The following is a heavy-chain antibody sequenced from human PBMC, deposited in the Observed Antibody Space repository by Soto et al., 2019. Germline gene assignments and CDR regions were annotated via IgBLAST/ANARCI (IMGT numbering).Heavy chain of an antibody. CDR2: IGTSGKTI. CDR3: ARDPAIYSGKFDYGLDV. J-gene: IGHJ6*02. D-gene: IGHD4-4*01. CDR1: GFMFEDYA. V-gene: IGHV3-48*03. Sequence: GGSLRLSCAVSGFMFEDYAMHWVRQAPGKGLEWVSYIGTSGKTIYYADSVRGRFTISRDNAKNSLYLQMNSLRAEDTAVYFCARDPAIYSGKFDYGLDVWGRGTTVTVSS.